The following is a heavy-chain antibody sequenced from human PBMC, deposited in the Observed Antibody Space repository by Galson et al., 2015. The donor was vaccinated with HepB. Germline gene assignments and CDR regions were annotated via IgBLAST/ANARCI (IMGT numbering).Heavy chain of an antibody. V-gene: IGHV3-33*01. D-gene: IGHD6-19*01. Sequence: SLRLSCAASGFIFSSYGMHWVRQAPGKGLEWVAVIWYDGSNEHYADSVKGRFTISRDNSKNMLSLQMNSLRAEDTAVYYCARGTMEVAGTSTNLYHYYYGMDVWGQGTTVTVSS. CDR1: GFIFSSYG. CDR3: ARGTMEVAGTSTNLYHYYYGMDV. CDR2: IWYDGSNE. J-gene: IGHJ6*02.